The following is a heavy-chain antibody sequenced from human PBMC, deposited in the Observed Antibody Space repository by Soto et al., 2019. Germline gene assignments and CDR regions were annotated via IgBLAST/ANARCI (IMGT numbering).Heavy chain of an antibody. Sequence: EVQLVESGGGLVQPGGSLRLSCAASGFTSGFTFSRYWMSWVRQAPGKGLEWGANIKQDGGEKYYVDSVKGRFTISRDNANNSLYLQMNSLRAEDTAVYYCASGRIVGATRPIGLDYWGQGTLVTVSS. D-gene: IGHD1-26*01. CDR3: ASGRIVGATRPIGLDY. V-gene: IGHV3-7*01. CDR2: IKQDGGEK. J-gene: IGHJ4*02. CDR1: GFTFSRYW.